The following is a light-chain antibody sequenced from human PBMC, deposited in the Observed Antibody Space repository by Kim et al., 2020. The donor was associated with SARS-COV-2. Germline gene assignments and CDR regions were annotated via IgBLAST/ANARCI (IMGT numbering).Light chain of an antibody. CDR2: AAS. CDR3: QKYNSDPLP. Sequence: ASVGDRVTITCRASQGISNYLDWYQQKPGKGPKLLIYAASNLQSGVPSRLSGSGSGTDFTLTISSLQPEDVATYYCQKYNSDPLPLGGGTKVDIK. J-gene: IGKJ4*01. V-gene: IGKV1-27*01. CDR1: QGISNY.